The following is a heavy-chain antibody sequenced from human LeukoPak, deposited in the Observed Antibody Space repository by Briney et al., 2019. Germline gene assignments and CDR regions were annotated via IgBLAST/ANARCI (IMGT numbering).Heavy chain of an antibody. D-gene: IGHD2-21*02. J-gene: IGHJ4*02. CDR2: ISGSGDNT. CDR1: GFTFSSHG. V-gene: IGHV3-23*01. CDR3: ARASRGVVMTAIYFDY. Sequence: PGGSLRLSCAASGFTFSSHGMSWVRQAPGKGLEWVSTISGSGDNTYYADSVKGRFTISRDNSKNTLYLQMNSLRAEDTAVYYCARASRGVVMTAIYFDYWGQGTLVTVSS.